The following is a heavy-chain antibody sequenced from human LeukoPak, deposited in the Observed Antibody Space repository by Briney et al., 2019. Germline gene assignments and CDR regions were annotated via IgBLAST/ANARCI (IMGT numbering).Heavy chain of an antibody. CDR3: ARDGGSSSWTEFDY. CDR2: INWNGGST. CDR1: GFTFDDYG. V-gene: IGHV3-20*01. D-gene: IGHD6-13*01. Sequence: GGSLRLSCAASGFTFDDYGMSWVRQAPGKGLEWVSGINWNGGSTGYADSVKGRFTISRDNAKNSLYLQMNSLRAEDTALYHCARDGGSSSWTEFDYWGQGTLVTVSS. J-gene: IGHJ4*02.